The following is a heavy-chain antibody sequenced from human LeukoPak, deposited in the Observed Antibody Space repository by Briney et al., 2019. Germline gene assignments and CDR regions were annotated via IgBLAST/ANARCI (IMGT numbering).Heavy chain of an antibody. V-gene: IGHV3-74*01. J-gene: IGHJ4*02. Sequence: PGGSLRLSCAASGFTFSSYWMHWVRQAPGKGLVWVSRINTDGSSTSYADSVKGRFTISRDNAKNTLYLQMNSLRAEDTAVYYCARGPPGSSKDFDYWGQGTLVAVSS. D-gene: IGHD6-13*01. CDR3: ARGPPGSSKDFDY. CDR2: INTDGSST. CDR1: GFTFSSYW.